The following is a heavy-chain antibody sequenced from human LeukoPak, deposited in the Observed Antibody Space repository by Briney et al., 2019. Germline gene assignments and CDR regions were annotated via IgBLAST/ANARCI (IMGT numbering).Heavy chain of an antibody. V-gene: IGHV4-4*09. J-gene: IGHJ5*02. CDR2: FYTSGSA. CDR1: GASISGYY. Sequence: SETLSLTCTASGASISGYYWSWIRQPPGKELEWIGYFYTSGSAHYNPSLRSRVTMSVDTSKNQFSLKLSSVTAADTAVYYCARDYPGGGTFDPWGQGTLVTVSS. D-gene: IGHD3-16*01. CDR3: ARDYPGGGTFDP.